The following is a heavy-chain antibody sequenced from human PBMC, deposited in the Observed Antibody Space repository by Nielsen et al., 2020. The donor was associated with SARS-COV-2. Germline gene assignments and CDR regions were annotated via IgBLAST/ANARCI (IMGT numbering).Heavy chain of an antibody. Sequence: GESLKISCAASGYTFTGYYMHWVRQAPGQGLEWMGWISAYNGNTNYAQKLQGRVTMTTDTSTSTAYMELRSLRSDDTAVYYCASWGYYLDAFDIWGQGTMVTVSS. CDR2: ISAYNGNT. CDR1: GYTFTGYY. D-gene: IGHD3-22*01. CDR3: ASWGYYLDAFDI. J-gene: IGHJ3*02. V-gene: IGHV1-18*04.